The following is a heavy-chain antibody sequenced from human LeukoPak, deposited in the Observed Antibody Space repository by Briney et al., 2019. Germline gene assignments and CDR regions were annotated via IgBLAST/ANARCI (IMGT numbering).Heavy chain of an antibody. Sequence: GGSLRLSCAASGFTFSSYWMSWVRQAPGKGLEWVANIKQDGSEKYYVDSVKGRFTISRDNAKNSLYLHMNSLRAEDTAVYYCAIDSSSWYLWEKSFDYWGQGTLVTVSS. CDR1: GFTFSSYW. CDR3: AIDSSSWYLWEKSFDY. D-gene: IGHD6-13*01. J-gene: IGHJ4*02. CDR2: IKQDGSEK. V-gene: IGHV3-7*01.